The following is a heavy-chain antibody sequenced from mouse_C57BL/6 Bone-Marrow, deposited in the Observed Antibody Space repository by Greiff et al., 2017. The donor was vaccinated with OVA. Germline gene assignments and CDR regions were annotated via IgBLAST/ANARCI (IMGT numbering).Heavy chain of an antibody. CDR3: ARVGMVTPGFAY. CDR2: IYPRSGNT. CDR1: GYTFTSYG. D-gene: IGHD2-2*01. V-gene: IGHV1-81*01. J-gene: IGHJ3*01. Sequence: QVQLQQSGAELARPGASVKLSCKASGYTFTSYGISWVKQRTGQGLEWIGEIYPRSGNTYYNEKFKGKATLTADKSSSTAYMELRSLTSEDSAVYFCARVGMVTPGFAYWGQGTLVTVSA.